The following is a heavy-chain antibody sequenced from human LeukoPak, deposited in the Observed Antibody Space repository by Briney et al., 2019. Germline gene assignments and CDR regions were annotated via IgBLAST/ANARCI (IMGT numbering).Heavy chain of an antibody. J-gene: IGHJ4*02. Sequence: GGSLRLSCVVSGFRLSNFGMHWVRQAPGKGLEWVAYIHFDGTKKYYADPVKGRFVLSSDSSKNTLYLQMNSLRSGDTAVYYCAKFSGGYWGQGTLVTVSS. V-gene: IGHV3-30*02. CDR3: AKFSGGY. D-gene: IGHD3-16*01. CDR1: GFRLSNFG. CDR2: IHFDGTKK.